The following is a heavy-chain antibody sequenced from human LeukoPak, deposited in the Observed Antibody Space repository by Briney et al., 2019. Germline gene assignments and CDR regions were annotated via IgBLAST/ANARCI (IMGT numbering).Heavy chain of an antibody. CDR1: GGSISSGGYS. V-gene: IGHV4-30-4*07. CDR2: TYYNGSA. Sequence: SETLSLTCAVSGGSISSGGYSWSWIRQPPGKGLEWIGYTYYNGSAYYNPSLKSRISISVDTSKNQFSLKLSSVTAADTAVYYCARGRGRGNWNYLNWFDPWGQGTLVTVSS. J-gene: IGHJ5*02. D-gene: IGHD1-7*01. CDR3: ARGRGRGNWNYLNWFDP.